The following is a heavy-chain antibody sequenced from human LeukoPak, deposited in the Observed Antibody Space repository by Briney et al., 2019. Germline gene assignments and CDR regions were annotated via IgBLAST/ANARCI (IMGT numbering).Heavy chain of an antibody. D-gene: IGHD2-15*01. J-gene: IGHJ5*02. CDR3: ASREPKGYCSGGSCYSSWFDP. CDR2: ISSSGSTI. Sequence: GGSLRLSCAASGFTFSDYYMSWIRQAPGKGLEWVSYISSSGSTIYYADSVKGRFTISRDNAKNSLYLQMNSLRAEDTAVYYCASREPKGYCSGGSCYSSWFDPWGQGTLVTVSS. V-gene: IGHV3-11*01. CDR1: GFTFSDYY.